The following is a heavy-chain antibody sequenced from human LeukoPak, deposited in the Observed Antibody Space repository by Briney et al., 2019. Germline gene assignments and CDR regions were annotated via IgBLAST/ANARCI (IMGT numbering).Heavy chain of an antibody. D-gene: IGHD5-12*01. Sequence: SETLSLTCTVSGGSISSYYWSWIRQPPGKGLEWIGYIYYSGSTNYNPSLKSRVTISVDTSKNQFSLKLSSVTAADTAVYCCARDGESGYSGYLDFGFDYWGQGILVTVSS. CDR3: ARDGESGYSGYLDFGFDY. V-gene: IGHV4-59*01. CDR1: GGSISSYY. J-gene: IGHJ4*02. CDR2: IYYSGST.